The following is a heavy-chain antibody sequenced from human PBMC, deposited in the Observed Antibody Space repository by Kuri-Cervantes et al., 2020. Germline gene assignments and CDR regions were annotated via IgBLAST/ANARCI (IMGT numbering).Heavy chain of an antibody. CDR2: INHSGST. CDR3: AGILTGYTLDY. V-gene: IGHV4-34*01. Sequence: GSLRLSCAVYGGSFSGYYWSWIRQPPGKGLEWIGEINHSGSTNYNPSLKSRVTISVDTSKNQFSLKLSSVTAADTAVYYCAGILTGYTLDYWGRGAPVTVSS. CDR1: GGSFSGYY. J-gene: IGHJ4*02. D-gene: IGHD3-9*01.